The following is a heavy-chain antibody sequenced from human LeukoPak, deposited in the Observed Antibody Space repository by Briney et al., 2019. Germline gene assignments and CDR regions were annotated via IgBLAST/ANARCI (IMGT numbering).Heavy chain of an antibody. CDR3: ARSLYSAYGLSDY. V-gene: IGHV3-66*01. CDR2: IYSGGST. J-gene: IGHJ4*02. CDR1: GLTVSSNY. Sequence: GGSLRLSCAASGLTVSSNYMNWVRQAPGKGLEWVSVIYSGGSTYYADSVKDRFTISRDDSKNTLYLQMNSLRAEDTAVYYCARSLYSAYGLSDYWGQGTLVTVSS. D-gene: IGHD5-12*01.